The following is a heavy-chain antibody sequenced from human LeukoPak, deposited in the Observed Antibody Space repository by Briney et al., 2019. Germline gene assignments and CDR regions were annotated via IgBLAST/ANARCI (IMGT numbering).Heavy chain of an antibody. CDR2: IYYSGST. V-gene: IGHV4-59*01. D-gene: IGHD2-21*02. CDR1: GGSISSYY. Sequence: SETLSLTCTVSGGSISSYYWSWIRRPPGKGLEWIGYIYYSGSTNYNPSLKSRVTISVDTSKNQFSLKLSSVTAADTAVYYCARVCGGDCYHAFDIWGQGTMVTVSS. CDR3: ARVCGGDCYHAFDI. J-gene: IGHJ3*02.